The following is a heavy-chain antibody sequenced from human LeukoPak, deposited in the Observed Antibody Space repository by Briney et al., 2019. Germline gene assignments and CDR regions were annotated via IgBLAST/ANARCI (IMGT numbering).Heavy chain of an antibody. CDR2: ISYDGSNK. V-gene: IGHV3-30*04. J-gene: IGHJ4*02. CDR3: ARERSSGWYIDY. D-gene: IGHD6-19*01. CDR1: GFTFSSYA. Sequence: GGSLRLSCAASGFTFSSYAMHWVRQAPGKGLEWVAVISYDGSNKYYADSVKGRFTISRDNSKNTLYLQMNSLRAEDTAVYYCARERSSGWYIDYWGQGTLVTVSS.